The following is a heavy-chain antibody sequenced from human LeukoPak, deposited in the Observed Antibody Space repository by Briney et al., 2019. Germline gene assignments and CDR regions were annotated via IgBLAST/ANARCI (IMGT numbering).Heavy chain of an antibody. V-gene: IGHV1-69*13. CDR1: GGTFSSYA. J-gene: IGHJ4*02. D-gene: IGHD3-16*02. CDR3: ARELIYRYGSYFDY. Sequence: SVKVSCKASGGTFSSYAISWVRQAPGQGLEWMGGIIPIFGTANYAQKFQGRVTITADESTSTAYMELSSLRSEDTAVYYCARELIYRYGSYFDYWGQGTVVTVSS. CDR2: IIPIFGTA.